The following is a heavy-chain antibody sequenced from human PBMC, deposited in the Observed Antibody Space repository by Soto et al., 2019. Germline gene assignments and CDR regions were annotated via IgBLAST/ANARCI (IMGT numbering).Heavy chain of an antibody. D-gene: IGHD6-19*01. CDR1: GFTFTSYA. CDR3: AKGGDSTGWYGVDY. Sequence: EVQLLESGGDLVQPGGSLRLSCAASGFTFTSYAMTWVRQAPGKGLEWVSGVSGGGGSTYYAASVKGRFTISRDNSKNTLYLQMNSLRAEDTALYYCAKGGDSTGWYGVDYWGQGTLVTVSS. J-gene: IGHJ4*02. V-gene: IGHV3-23*01. CDR2: VSGGGGST.